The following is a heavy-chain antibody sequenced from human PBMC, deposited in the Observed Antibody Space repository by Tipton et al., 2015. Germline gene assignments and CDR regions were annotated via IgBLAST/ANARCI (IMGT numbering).Heavy chain of an antibody. J-gene: IGHJ4*02. CDR1: GFSFSSYA. CDR2: VSASGGWT. CDR3: AKDPIGYTGYDYPPNSFDY. D-gene: IGHD5-12*01. Sequence: SLRLSCAASGFSFSSYAMSWVRQAPGKGLEWVSGVSASGGWTDYVDSVKGRLTISRDNSKNTLFLQMNSLRAEDTAVYYCAKDPIGYTGYDYPPNSFDYWGQGTLVTVSS. V-gene: IGHV3-23*01.